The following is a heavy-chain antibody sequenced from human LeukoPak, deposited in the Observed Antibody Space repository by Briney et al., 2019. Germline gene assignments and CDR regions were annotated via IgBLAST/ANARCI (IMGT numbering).Heavy chain of an antibody. CDR1: GFTVSSNY. CDR2: IYSGGST. V-gene: IGHV3-53*01. CDR3: ARGSSGYYFDYFDY. Sequence: GGSLRLSCAASGFTVSSNYTSWVRQAPGKGLEWVSVIYSGGSTYYADSVKGRFTISRDNSRNTLYLQMNSLRAEDTAVYYCARGSSGYYFDYFDYWGQGTLVTISS. D-gene: IGHD3-22*01. J-gene: IGHJ4*02.